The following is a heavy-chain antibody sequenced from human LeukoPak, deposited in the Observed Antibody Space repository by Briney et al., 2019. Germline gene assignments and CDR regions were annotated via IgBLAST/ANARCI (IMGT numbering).Heavy chain of an antibody. CDR1: GGSFSGYY. D-gene: IGHD6-6*01. CDR2: INHSGST. J-gene: IGHJ5*02. V-gene: IGHV4-34*01. Sequence: SETLSLTCAVYGGSFSGYYWSWIRQPPGKGLEWIGEINHSGSTNYNPSLKSRVTISVDTSKNQFSLKLSSVTAADTAVYYCARGISSSSRPWFDPWGQGTLVTVSS. CDR3: ARGISSSSRPWFDP.